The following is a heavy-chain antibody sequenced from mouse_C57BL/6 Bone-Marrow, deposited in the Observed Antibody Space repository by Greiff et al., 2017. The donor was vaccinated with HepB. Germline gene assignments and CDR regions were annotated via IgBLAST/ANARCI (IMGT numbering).Heavy chain of an antibody. D-gene: IGHD1-1*01. CDR2: INPNYGTT. Sequence: VHVKQSGPELVKPGASVKISCKASGYSFTDYNMNWVKQSNGKSLEWIGVINPNYGTTSYNQKFKGKATLTVDQSSSTAYMQLNSLTSEDSAVYYCARGYYGVFYAMDYWGQGTSVTVSS. J-gene: IGHJ4*01. V-gene: IGHV1-39*01. CDR1: GYSFTDYN. CDR3: ARGYYGVFYAMDY.